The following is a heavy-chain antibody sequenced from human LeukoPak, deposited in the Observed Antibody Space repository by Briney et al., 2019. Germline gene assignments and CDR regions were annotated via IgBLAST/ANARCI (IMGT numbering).Heavy chain of an antibody. Sequence: PGGSLRLSCAASGFTFDDYAMHGVRQAPGKGLEWVSGISWNSGSIGYADSVKGRFTISRDNAKNSLYLQMNSLRAEDTALYYCAKDMVDILTLGAFDIWGQGTMVTVSS. V-gene: IGHV3-9*01. J-gene: IGHJ3*02. CDR1: GFTFDDYA. CDR2: ISWNSGSI. D-gene: IGHD3-9*01. CDR3: AKDMVDILTLGAFDI.